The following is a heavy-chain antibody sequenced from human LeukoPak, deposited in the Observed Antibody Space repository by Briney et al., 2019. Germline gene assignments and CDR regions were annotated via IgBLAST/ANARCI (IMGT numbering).Heavy chain of an antibody. CDR2: IRYDGSNK. Sequence: GGSLRLSCAASGFTFSSYGMHRARQAPGKGLEWVAFIRYDGSNKYYADSVKGRFTISRDNSKNTLYLQMNSLRAEDTAVYYCAKDTSSGWFSLDYWGQGTLVTVSS. CDR3: AKDTSSGWFSLDY. D-gene: IGHD6-19*01. J-gene: IGHJ4*02. V-gene: IGHV3-30*02. CDR1: GFTFSSYG.